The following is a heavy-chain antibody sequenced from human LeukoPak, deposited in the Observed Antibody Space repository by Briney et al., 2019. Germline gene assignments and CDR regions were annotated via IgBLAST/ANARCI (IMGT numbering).Heavy chain of an antibody. J-gene: IGHJ4*02. CDR1: GGTFSSYA. CDR2: IIPIFGTA. Sequence: SVKVSCKASGGTFSSYAISWVRQAPGQGLEWMGGIIPIFGTANYAQKFQGRVTITTDESTSTAYMELSSLRSGDTAVYYCAVLLEWIQLDHWGQGTLVTVSS. CDR3: AVLLEWIQLDH. D-gene: IGHD5-18*01. V-gene: IGHV1-69*05.